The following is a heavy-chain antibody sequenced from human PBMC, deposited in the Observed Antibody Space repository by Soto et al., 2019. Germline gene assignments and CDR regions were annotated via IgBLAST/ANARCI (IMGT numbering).Heavy chain of an antibody. CDR3: TTGLYDSSGYDYVDYYYGMDV. D-gene: IGHD3-22*01. J-gene: IGHJ6*02. CDR2: IKSKTDGGTT. V-gene: IGHV3-15*07. Sequence: LRLSCAASGFTFSNAWMNWARQAPGKGLEWVGRIKSKTDGGTTDYAAPVKGRFTISRDDSKNTLYLQMNSLKTEDTAVYYCTTGLYDSSGYDYVDYYYGMDVWGQGTTVTVSS. CDR1: GFTFSNAW.